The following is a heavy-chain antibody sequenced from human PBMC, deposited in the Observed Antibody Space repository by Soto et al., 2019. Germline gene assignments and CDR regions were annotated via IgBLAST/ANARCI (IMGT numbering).Heavy chain of an antibody. CDR1: GFSFDDYA. D-gene: IGHD2-2*01. CDR3: TKGSSTSCFSPLDH. J-gene: IGHJ4*02. CDR2: ISWNSGNI. V-gene: IGHV3-9*01. Sequence: EVQVVEWGGGLEQPGRSLRLSCAASGFSFDDYAMHWVRQAPGKGLEWVSCISWNSGNIVYSDSVKGRFTISRDNAKNSRSLQMNSLRAEDTALYYCTKGSSTSCFSPLDHWGQGTLVTVSS.